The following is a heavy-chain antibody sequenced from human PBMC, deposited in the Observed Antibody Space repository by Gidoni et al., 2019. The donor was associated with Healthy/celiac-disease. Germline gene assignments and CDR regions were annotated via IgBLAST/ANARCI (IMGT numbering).Heavy chain of an antibody. D-gene: IGHD3-16*01. J-gene: IGHJ3*02. CDR1: GFTFDDYA. CDR2: ISWNSGSI. Sequence: EVQLVESGGGLVQPGRSLRLSCAASGFTFDDYAMHWVRQAPGKGLEWVSGISWNSGSIGYADSVKGRFTISRDNAKNSLYLQMNSLRAEDTALYYCAKDIGGRDDAFDIWGQGTMVTVSS. CDR3: AKDIGGRDDAFDI. V-gene: IGHV3-9*01.